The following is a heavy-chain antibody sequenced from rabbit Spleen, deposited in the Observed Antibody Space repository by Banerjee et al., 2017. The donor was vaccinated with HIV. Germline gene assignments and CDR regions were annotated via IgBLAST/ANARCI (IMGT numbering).Heavy chain of an antibody. V-gene: IGHV1S45*01. J-gene: IGHJ4*01. CDR3: ARDGYSRGWGIILYYFNL. D-gene: IGHD4-1*01. Sequence: QEQLEESGGDLVKPGASLTLTCTASGFSFNNNYVMCWVRQAPGKGLEWIACISAGSSGSTCYASWAKGRFTISKTSSTTVTLQLNSLTAADTAAYFCARDGYSRGWGIILYYFNLWGPGTLVTVS. CDR2: ISAGSSGST. CDR1: GFSFNNNYV.